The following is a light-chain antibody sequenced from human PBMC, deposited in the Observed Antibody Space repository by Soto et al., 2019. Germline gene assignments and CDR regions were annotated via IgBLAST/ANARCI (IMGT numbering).Light chain of an antibody. J-gene: IGKJ5*01. CDR3: QQLNSFPIT. CDR2: GAS. CDR1: QGFSTY. V-gene: IGKV1-9*01. Sequence: IQLTQSPSSLSASVGDRVTITCRASQGFSTYLAWYQQKPGKAPKLLIYGASTLQSEVPSRFSGSGSGTEFTLTISSLQPEDFATYYCQQLNSFPITFGQGTRLEIK.